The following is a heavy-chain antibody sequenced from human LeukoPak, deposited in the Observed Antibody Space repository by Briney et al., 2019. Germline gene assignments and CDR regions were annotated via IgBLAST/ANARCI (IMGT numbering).Heavy chain of an antibody. CDR3: ARDRNYYDSSGYYFDY. V-gene: IGHV4-30-4*08. CDR2: IYYSGSP. Sequence: SQTLSLTCTVSGGSNSSGDYYWSWIRQPPGKGLEWIGYIYYSGSPYYNPSLKSRVTISVDTSKNQFSLKLSSVTAADTAVYYCARDRNYYDSSGYYFDYWGQGTLVTVSS. CDR1: GGSNSSGDYY. D-gene: IGHD3-22*01. J-gene: IGHJ4*02.